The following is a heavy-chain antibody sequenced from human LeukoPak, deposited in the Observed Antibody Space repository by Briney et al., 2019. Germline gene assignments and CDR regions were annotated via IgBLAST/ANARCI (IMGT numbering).Heavy chain of an antibody. CDR3: ARDRRGFVVVVAATGYFDY. V-gene: IGHV4-59*01. CDR1: GGSISSYY. D-gene: IGHD2-15*01. Sequence: SETLSLTCTVSGGSISSYYWSWIRQPPGKGLEWIGYIYYSGSTNYNPSLKSRVTISVDTSKNQFSLKLSSVTAADTAVYYCARDRRGFVVVVAATGYFDYWGQGTLVTVSS. CDR2: IYYSGST. J-gene: IGHJ4*02.